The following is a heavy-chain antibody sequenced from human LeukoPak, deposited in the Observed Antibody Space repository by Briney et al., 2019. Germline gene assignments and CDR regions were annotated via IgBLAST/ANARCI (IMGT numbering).Heavy chain of an antibody. CDR3: ATPTVVVVAASRAFDI. D-gene: IGHD2-15*01. CDR2: FDPEDGET. CDR1: VYTLTELS. J-gene: IGHJ3*02. V-gene: IGHV1-24*01. Sequence: ASVKVSCKVSVYTLTELSMHWVRQAPGKGLEWRGGFDPEDGETIYAQKFQGRVTMTEDTSPDTAYMELSSLRSEDTAVYYCATPTVVVVAASRAFDIWGQGTMVTVSS.